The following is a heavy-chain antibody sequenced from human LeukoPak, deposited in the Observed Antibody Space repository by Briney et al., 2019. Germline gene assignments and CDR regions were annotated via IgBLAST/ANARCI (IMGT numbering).Heavy chain of an antibody. CDR1: GFTFSSHG. V-gene: IGHV3-30*18. J-gene: IGHJ4*02. CDR2: VSSDGGTT. CDR3: TKESATGSRYSFDY. D-gene: IGHD2-15*01. Sequence: PRGSLRLSCAASGFTFSSHGIHWVRQAPGKGLEWVAVVSSDGGTTYYADSVKGRFTISRDNSKNTLYLQMNSLRGEDTAIYYCTKESATGSRYSFDYWGQGTLVTVSS.